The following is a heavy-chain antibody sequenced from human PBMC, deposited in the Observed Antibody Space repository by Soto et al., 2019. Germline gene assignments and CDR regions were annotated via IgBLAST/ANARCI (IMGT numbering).Heavy chain of an antibody. CDR3: ASASGYFDY. D-gene: IGHD3-10*01. Sequence: QVQLHQWGAGLLKPSETLSLTCAVYGGSFSGYYWSWIRQPPGKGLEWIGEINHSGSTNYNPSLKSRVSISVDTSKNEFSLKLSSVTAADTAVYYCASASGYFDYWGQGTLVTVSS. CDR1: GGSFSGYY. V-gene: IGHV4-34*01. J-gene: IGHJ4*02. CDR2: INHSGST.